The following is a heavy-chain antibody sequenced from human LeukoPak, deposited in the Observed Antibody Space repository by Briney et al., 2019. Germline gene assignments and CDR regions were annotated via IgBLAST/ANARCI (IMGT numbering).Heavy chain of an antibody. Sequence: GSLRLSCAASGFTFSSYAMSWVRQPPGKGLEWIGEINHSGSTNYNPSLKSRVTISVDTSKNQFSLKLSSVTAADTAVYYCARRTDSSSWYPGRGYFDYWGQGTLVTVSS. D-gene: IGHD6-13*01. CDR3: ARRTDSSSWYPGRGYFDY. CDR2: INHSGST. CDR1: GFTFSSYA. J-gene: IGHJ4*02. V-gene: IGHV4-34*01.